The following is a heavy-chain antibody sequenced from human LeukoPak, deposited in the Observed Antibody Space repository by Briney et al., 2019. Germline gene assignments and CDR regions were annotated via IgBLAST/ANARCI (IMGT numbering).Heavy chain of an antibody. CDR2: INESGNT. CDR3: ARGPDDIVVVPLDY. CDR1: GGSFSGYY. V-gene: IGHV4-34*01. Sequence: SETLSLTCAVYGGSFSGYYWSWIRQPPGKGLEWIGEINESGNTNYNPSLKSRVPISVDTSKSQFSLKLSSVTAADTAVYYCARGPDDIVVVPLDYWGQGTLVTVSS. D-gene: IGHD2-2*01. J-gene: IGHJ4*02.